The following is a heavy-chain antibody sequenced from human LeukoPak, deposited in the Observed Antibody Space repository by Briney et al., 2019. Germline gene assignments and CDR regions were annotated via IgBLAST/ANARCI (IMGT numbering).Heavy chain of an antibody. D-gene: IGHD6-13*01. J-gene: IGHJ4*02. V-gene: IGHV3-66*01. CDR1: GFTVSSNY. CDR2: IYSGGST. Sequence: PGGSLRLSCAASGFTVSSNYMSWVRQAPGKGLEWVSVIYSGGSTYYADSVKGRFTISRDNSKNTLYLQVNSLRAEDTAVYYCARERFRAAGTFDYWGQGTLVTVSS. CDR3: ARERFRAAGTFDY.